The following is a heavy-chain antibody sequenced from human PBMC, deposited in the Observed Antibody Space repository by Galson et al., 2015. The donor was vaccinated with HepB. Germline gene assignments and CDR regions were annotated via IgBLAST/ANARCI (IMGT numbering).Heavy chain of an antibody. Sequence: SVKVSCKASGGTFSSYTISWVRQAPGQGLEWMGRIIPILGIANYAQKFQGRVTITADKSTSTAYMELSSLRSEDTAVYYCACSGSYPDYYYGMDVWGQGTTVTVSS. CDR3: ACSGSYPDYYYGMDV. V-gene: IGHV1-69*02. CDR1: GGTFSSYT. CDR2: IIPILGIA. D-gene: IGHD3-10*02. J-gene: IGHJ6*02.